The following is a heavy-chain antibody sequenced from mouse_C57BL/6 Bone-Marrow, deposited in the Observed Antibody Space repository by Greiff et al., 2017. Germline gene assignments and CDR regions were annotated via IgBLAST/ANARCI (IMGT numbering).Heavy chain of an antibody. D-gene: IGHD1-1*01. CDR2: IDPSNGGT. CDR3: ARWGGHYYGSGRDY. V-gene: IGHV1-53*01. CDR1: GYTFTSSW. J-gene: IGHJ2*01. Sequence: QVQLQQPGTELVKPGASVKLSCKASGYTFTSSWMHWVKQRPGQGLEWIGNIDPSNGGTNYNEKFKSKATLTVDKSSSTAYMQLSSLTSEDSAVYYCARWGGHYYGSGRDYWGQGTTLTVSA.